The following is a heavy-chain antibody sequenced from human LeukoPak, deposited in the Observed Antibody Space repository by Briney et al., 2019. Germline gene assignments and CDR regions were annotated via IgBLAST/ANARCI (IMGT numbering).Heavy chain of an antibody. Sequence: SETLSLTCAVCGGPISSGGYSWSWIRQPPGKGLEWIGYNYHSGSTYYNPSLKSRVTISVDRSKNQFSLKPSSVTAADTAVYYCARSLGYCSSTSCAPYYYYGMDVWGQGTTVTVSS. CDR1: GGPISSGGYS. J-gene: IGHJ6*02. V-gene: IGHV4-30-2*01. CDR3: ARSLGYCSSTSCAPYYYYGMDV. CDR2: NYHSGST. D-gene: IGHD2-2*01.